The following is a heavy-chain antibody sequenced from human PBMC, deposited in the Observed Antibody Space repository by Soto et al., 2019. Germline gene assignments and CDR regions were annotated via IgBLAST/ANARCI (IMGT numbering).Heavy chain of an antibody. J-gene: IGHJ3*02. CDR2: ISIISTYI. CDR1: RFWFSDYT. CDR3: ARRGSEVTTGGGALDM. V-gene: IGHV3-21*01. D-gene: IGHD4-17*01. Sequence: EVQLVESGGGLVKPGGSLRLSCVASRFWFSDYTMTWVRQAPGKGLEWVSSISIISTYIYYGDSVKGRFTISRDNAKNSLYLQMNSLRVEDTAVYYCARRGSEVTTGGGALDMWGQGTTVTVSS.